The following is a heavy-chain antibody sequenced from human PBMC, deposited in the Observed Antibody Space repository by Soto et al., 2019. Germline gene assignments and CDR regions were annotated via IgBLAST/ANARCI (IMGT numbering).Heavy chain of an antibody. Sequence: QVQLVESGGGVVQPGRSLRLSCAASGFTFSSYAMHWVRQAPGKGLEWGAVISYDGSNKYYADSVKGRFTISRDNSKNTLYLQMTSLRAEDTAVYYCARDPGSGWPPFDYWGQGTLVTVSS. CDR1: GFTFSSYA. CDR3: ARDPGSGWPPFDY. CDR2: ISYDGSNK. J-gene: IGHJ4*02. D-gene: IGHD6-19*01. V-gene: IGHV3-30-3*01.